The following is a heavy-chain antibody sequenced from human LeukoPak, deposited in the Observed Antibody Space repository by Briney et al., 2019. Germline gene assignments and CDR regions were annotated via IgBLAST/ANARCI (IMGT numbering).Heavy chain of an antibody. Sequence: GGSLRLSCAASGFTFSSYSMNWVRQAPGKGLEWVSSISSSSSYIYYADSVKGRFTISRDSAKNSLYLQMNSLRAEDTAVYYCASGAVEPAAMNYYYYYYYMDVWGKGTTVTVSS. CDR3: ASGAVEPAAMNYYYYYYYMDV. CDR2: ISSSSSYI. V-gene: IGHV3-21*01. J-gene: IGHJ6*03. CDR1: GFTFSSYS. D-gene: IGHD2-2*01.